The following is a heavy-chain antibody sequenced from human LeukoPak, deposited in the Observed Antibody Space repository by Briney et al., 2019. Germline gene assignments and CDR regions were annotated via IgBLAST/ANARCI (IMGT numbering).Heavy chain of an antibody. D-gene: IGHD2-8*02. CDR2: ISYDGSNK. Sequence: GRSLRLPCAASGFTFSSYAMHWVRQAPGKGLEWVAVISYDGSNKYYADSVKGRFTISRDNSKNTLYLQMNSLRAEDTAEYYCARSTAEENWFDPWGQGTLVTVSS. CDR1: GFTFSSYA. CDR3: ARSTAEENWFDP. J-gene: IGHJ5*02. V-gene: IGHV3-30-3*01.